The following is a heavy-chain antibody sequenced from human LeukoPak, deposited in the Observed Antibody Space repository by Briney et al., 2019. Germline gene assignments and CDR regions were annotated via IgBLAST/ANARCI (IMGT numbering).Heavy chain of an antibody. CDR2: ISGSGGST. CDR1: GFTFSNSA. J-gene: IGHJ4*02. Sequence: GGSLGLSCAASGFTFSNSALSWVRQAPGKVLEWVSDISGSGGSTYYADSVKGRFTISRDNSKNTLFLQMNSLRAEDRAVYYCAKDSLRTVPKASFDSWGQGTLVTVSS. D-gene: IGHD2-2*01. CDR3: AKDSLRTVPKASFDS. V-gene: IGHV3-23*01.